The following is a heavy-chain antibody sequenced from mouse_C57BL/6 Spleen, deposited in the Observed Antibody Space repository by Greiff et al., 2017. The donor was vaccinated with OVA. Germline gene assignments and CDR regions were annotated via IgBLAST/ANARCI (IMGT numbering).Heavy chain of an antibody. V-gene: IGHV1-42*01. CDR1: GYSFTGYY. CDR2: INPSTGGT. J-gene: IGHJ4*01. Sequence: VQLQQSGPELVKPGASVKISCKASGYSFTGYYMNWVKQSPEKSLEWIGEINPSTGGTSYNQKFKAKATLTVDKASSTAYMQRKSLTSEDSAVYYCARREAMDYWGQGTSVTVSS. CDR3: ARREAMDY.